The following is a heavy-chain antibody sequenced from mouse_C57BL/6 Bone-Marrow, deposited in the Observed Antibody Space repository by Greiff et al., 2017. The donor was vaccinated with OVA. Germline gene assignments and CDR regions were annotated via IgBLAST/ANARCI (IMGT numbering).Heavy chain of an antibody. CDR2: IYPRSGNT. J-gene: IGHJ2*01. CDR1: GYTFTSYG. Sequence: VQLQQSGAELARPGASVKLSCKASGYTFTSYGISWVKQRTGQGLEWIGEIYPRSGNTYYNEKFKGKATLTADKSSSTAYMELRSLTSEDSAVYFCASRGAFITTVGYYFDYWGQGTTRTVSS. CDR3: ASRGAFITTVGYYFDY. D-gene: IGHD1-1*01. V-gene: IGHV1-81*01.